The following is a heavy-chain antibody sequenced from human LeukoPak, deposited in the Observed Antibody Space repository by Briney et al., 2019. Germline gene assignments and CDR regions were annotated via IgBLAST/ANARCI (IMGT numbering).Heavy chain of an antibody. Sequence: PSETLSLTCAVSGYSISSGYYWGWIRQPPGKGLEWIGSIYHSGSTYYNPSLKSRVTISVGTSKNQFSLKLNSVTAADTAVYYCARDPDFWSGYYNFDYWGQGTLVTVSS. J-gene: IGHJ4*02. CDR3: ARDPDFWSGYYNFDY. D-gene: IGHD3-3*01. CDR2: IYHSGST. CDR1: GYSISSGYY. V-gene: IGHV4-38-2*02.